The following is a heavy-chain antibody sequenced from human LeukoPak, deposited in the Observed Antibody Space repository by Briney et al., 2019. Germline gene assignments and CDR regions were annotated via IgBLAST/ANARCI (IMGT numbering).Heavy chain of an antibody. CDR1: GFTYSSYA. D-gene: IGHD3-10*01. Sequence: GGSLRLSCAASGFTYSSYAMSWVRQAPGKGLEWVSGISSSGGGTYYADSVKGRFTISRDNSKDTLYLQMNSLRAEDTALYYCAKDYYGSGNRVYSDYWGQGTLVTVSS. J-gene: IGHJ4*02. V-gene: IGHV3-23*01. CDR3: AKDYYGSGNRVYSDY. CDR2: ISSSGGGT.